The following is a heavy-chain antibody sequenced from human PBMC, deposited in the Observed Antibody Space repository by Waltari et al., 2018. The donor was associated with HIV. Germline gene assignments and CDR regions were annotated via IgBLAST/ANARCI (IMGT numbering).Heavy chain of an antibody. V-gene: IGHV3-9*01. CDR2: ISWNSGSI. CDR1: GFAFSEFA. D-gene: IGHD3-9*01. CDR3: AKYIRYSRGDYYYYGMDV. J-gene: IGHJ6*02. Sequence: EVKLVESGGGVGHPRRSLRVPCAASGFAFSEFAMLGFRQAPWEGREWVSIISWNSGSIGDADSVKGLFTISRNNAKNSLYLQMNSLRAEDTALYFCAKYIRYSRGDYYYYGMDVWGQGTTVTVSS.